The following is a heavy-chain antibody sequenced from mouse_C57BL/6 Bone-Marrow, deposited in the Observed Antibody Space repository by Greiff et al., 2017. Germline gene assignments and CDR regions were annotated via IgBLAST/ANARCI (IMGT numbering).Heavy chain of an antibody. V-gene: IGHV1-81*01. J-gene: IGHJ4*01. Sequence: QVQLQQSGAELARPGASVKLSCKASGYTFTSYGISWVKQRTGQGLEWIGEIYPRSGNTYYNEKFKGKATLTADKSSSTAYMELRSLTSEDSAVYFCARYYYGYDRYAMGYWGQGTSVTVSS. CDR1: GYTFTSYG. CDR2: IYPRSGNT. D-gene: IGHD2-2*01. CDR3: ARYYYGYDRYAMGY.